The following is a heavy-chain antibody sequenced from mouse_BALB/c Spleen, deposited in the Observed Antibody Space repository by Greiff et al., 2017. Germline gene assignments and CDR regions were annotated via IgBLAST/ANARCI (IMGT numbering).Heavy chain of an antibody. V-gene: IGHV2-6-4*01. J-gene: IGHJ4*01. D-gene: IGHD1-2*01. CDR3: ASKCSTTATGAMDD. CDR2: IWGGGST. Sequence: VQRVESGPGLVAPSQSLSITCTVSGFSLSSYSVHWVRQPPGKGLEWLGMIWGGGSTDYNSALKSRLSISKDNSKSQVFLKMNSLQTDDTAMYYCASKCSTTATGAMDDWGQGTSVTVSA. CDR1: GFSLSSYS.